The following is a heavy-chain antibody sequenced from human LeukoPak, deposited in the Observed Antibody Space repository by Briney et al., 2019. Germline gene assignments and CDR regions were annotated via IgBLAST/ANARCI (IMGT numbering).Heavy chain of an antibody. J-gene: IGHJ3*02. CDR1: GFTFSSYA. V-gene: IGHV3-23*01. CDR2: ISGSGGST. CDR3: AKDKAVADAFDI. Sequence: GGSLRLSCAASGFTFSSYAMSWVRQAPGKGLEWVSAISGSGGSTYYADSVKGRFTISRDNSKNTLYLQTNSLRAEDTAVYYCAKDKAVADAFDIWGQGTMVTVSS. D-gene: IGHD6-19*01.